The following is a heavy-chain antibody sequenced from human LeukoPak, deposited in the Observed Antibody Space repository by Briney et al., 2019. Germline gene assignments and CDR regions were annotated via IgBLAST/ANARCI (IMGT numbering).Heavy chain of an antibody. Sequence: PSETLSLTCTVSGGSISSYYWSWIRQPPGKGLEWIGYIYYSGSTNYNPSLKSRVTISVDTSKNQFSLKLSSVTAADTAVYYCARDPGGNRGVGYWGQGTLVTVSS. CDR3: ARDPGGNRGVGY. CDR1: GGSISSYY. V-gene: IGHV4-59*01. D-gene: IGHD4-23*01. J-gene: IGHJ4*02. CDR2: IYYSGST.